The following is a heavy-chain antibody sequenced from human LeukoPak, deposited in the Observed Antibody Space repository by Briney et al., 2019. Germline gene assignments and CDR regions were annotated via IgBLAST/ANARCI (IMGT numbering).Heavy chain of an antibody. J-gene: IGHJ4*02. CDR2: INPDGSST. Sequence: GEPLRLSCAASGFSFSTYWMHWLRQAPGKGLVWVSQINPDGSSTDYADSVRGRYTSSRDNAKNTVYLQMSSLRAEDTAVYYCARVGRTPPFNWGQGTLVTVSS. CDR3: ARVGRTPPFN. CDR1: GFSFSTYW. V-gene: IGHV3-74*01.